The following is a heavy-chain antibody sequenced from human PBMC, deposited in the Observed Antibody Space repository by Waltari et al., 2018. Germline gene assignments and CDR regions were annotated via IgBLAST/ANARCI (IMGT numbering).Heavy chain of an antibody. CDR3: AKAFLAVKPYYFDF. Sequence: EVQLLESGGNLVQPGGSLRLSCAASGFIFSDYGMAWVRQAPGKGVEWVSAINTAGRTTYYADSGRGRFTISRDNSQGTLYLQMNDLRAEDTAIYYCAKAFLAVKPYYFDFWGQGTLVTVSS. CDR2: INTAGRTT. V-gene: IGHV3-23*01. J-gene: IGHJ4*02. D-gene: IGHD3-22*01. CDR1: GFIFSDYG.